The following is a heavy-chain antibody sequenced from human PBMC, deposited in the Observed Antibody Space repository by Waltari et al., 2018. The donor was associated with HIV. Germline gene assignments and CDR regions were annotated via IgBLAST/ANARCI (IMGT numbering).Heavy chain of an antibody. V-gene: IGHV1-2*04. CDR3: ARGESTTWANLDL. CDR2: INPNNGDT. D-gene: IGHD1-26*01. Sequence: QVQLVQSGAEVKNPGASVTVSCHGGGYTFAAYHIYWVRQAPGGGLEWLAWINPNNGDTDYSQKFQGWVSVTRAASSESVYLTLTKLRGDDTAIYYCARGESTTWANLDLWGQGTLVSVSS. J-gene: IGHJ5*02. CDR1: GYTFAAYH.